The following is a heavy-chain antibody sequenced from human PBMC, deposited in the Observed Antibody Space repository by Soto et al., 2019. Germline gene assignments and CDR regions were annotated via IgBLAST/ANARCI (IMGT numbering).Heavy chain of an antibody. D-gene: IGHD3-9*01. V-gene: IGHV1-18*01. J-gene: IGHJ6*02. Sequence: GASVKVSWKASDYAFSSYGIIWVRQAPGQGLEWMGWVSAYNGNTNYAQKLQGRVTMTTDTSTSTAYMELRSLRSDDTAVYYCARGHYDILTGQNNYYYYGLDVWGQGTTVTVSS. CDR2: VSAYNGNT. CDR1: DYAFSSYG. CDR3: ARGHYDILTGQNNYYYYGLDV.